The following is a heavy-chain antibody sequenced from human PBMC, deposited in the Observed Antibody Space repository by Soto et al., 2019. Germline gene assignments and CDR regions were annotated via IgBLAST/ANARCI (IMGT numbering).Heavy chain of an antibody. J-gene: IGHJ5*02. V-gene: IGHV1-3*01. CDR3: SRMQVPGTGMVIWFDP. CDR2: IKGANGNT. CDR1: GYTFSDYT. D-gene: IGHD1-1*01. Sequence: ASVKVSCKASGYTFSDYTMHWVRQAPGQSLEWMGWIKGANGNTQYSQKFQGRVTLTMDTSASTAYLELSSLTSEDTAIYYCSRMQVPGTGMVIWFDPWGQGTLVTVSS.